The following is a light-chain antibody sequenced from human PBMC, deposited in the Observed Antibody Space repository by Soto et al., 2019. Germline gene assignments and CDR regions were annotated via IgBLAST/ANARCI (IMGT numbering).Light chain of an antibody. J-gene: IGKJ4*01. CDR1: QSVSSTF. CDR2: GAS. Sequence: ETVLTQSPGTLSLSPGERATLSCRASQSVSSTFLAWYQQKAGQAPRLVIYGASTRATGIPDRFSGGGSGTDFTLTISRLEPEDFAVYYCQQYDSSGTFGGGTKVDIK. V-gene: IGKV3-20*01. CDR3: QQYDSSGT.